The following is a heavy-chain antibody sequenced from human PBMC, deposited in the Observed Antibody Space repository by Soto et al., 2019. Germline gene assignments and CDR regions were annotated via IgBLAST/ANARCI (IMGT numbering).Heavy chain of an antibody. CDR2: ISGSGGST. J-gene: IGHJ6*02. CDR1: GFTFSRYA. Sequence: GGSLRLSCAASGFTFSRYAMSWVRQAPGKGLEWVSAISGSGGSTYYADSVKGRFTISRDNSKNTLYLQMNSLRAEDTAVYYCAKDVYYYDSSGYPDYYYYGMDVWGQGTTVTVSS. V-gene: IGHV3-23*01. CDR3: AKDVYYYDSSGYPDYYYYGMDV. D-gene: IGHD3-22*01.